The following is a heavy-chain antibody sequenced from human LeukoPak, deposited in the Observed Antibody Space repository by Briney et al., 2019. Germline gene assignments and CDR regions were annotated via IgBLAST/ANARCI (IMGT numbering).Heavy chain of an antibody. CDR3: AKDCGFLEWLSCRFDY. V-gene: IGHV3-23*01. D-gene: IGHD3-3*01. Sequence: GGSLRLSCAASGFTFSSYAMSWVRQAPGKGLEWVSAISGSGGSTYYADSVKGRFTISRDNSKNTLYLQMNSLRAEDTAIYYCAKDCGFLEWLSCRFDYWGQGTLVTVSS. J-gene: IGHJ4*02. CDR1: GFTFSSYA. CDR2: ISGSGGST.